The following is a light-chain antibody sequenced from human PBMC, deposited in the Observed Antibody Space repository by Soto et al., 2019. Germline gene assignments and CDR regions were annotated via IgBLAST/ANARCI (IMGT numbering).Light chain of an antibody. J-gene: IGKJ1*01. CDR1: QSVSSSY. V-gene: IGKV3-20*01. CDR3: QQYGSSPPWT. Sequence: EIVLTQSPGTLSLSPGERATLSYRASQSVSSSYLAWYQQKPGQAPRLIIYGASSRATGIPDRFSGSGSGTDFTLTISRLEPEDFALYYCQQYGSSPPWTFGQGTKVEI. CDR2: GAS.